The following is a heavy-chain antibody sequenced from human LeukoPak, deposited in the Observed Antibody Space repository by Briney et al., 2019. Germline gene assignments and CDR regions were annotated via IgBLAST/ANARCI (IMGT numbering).Heavy chain of an antibody. Sequence: GGSLRLSCAASGFTFSSYWMHWVRQAPGKGLVWVSRINSDGSSTSYADSVKGRFTISRDNAKNTLYLQMNSLRAEDTAVYYCARAYDSSGYWLYYLDYWGQGTLVTVSS. V-gene: IGHV3-74*01. D-gene: IGHD3-22*01. J-gene: IGHJ4*02. CDR1: GFTFSSYW. CDR3: ARAYDSSGYWLYYLDY. CDR2: INSDGSST.